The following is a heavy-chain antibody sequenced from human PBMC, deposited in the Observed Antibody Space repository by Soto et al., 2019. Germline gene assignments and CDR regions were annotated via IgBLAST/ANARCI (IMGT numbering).Heavy chain of an antibody. J-gene: IGHJ5*02. V-gene: IGHV4-30-4*01. D-gene: IGHD4-17*01. Sequence: SETLSLTCTVSGGSISSGDYYWSWIRQPPGKGLEWIGYIYYSGSTYYNPSLKSRVTISVDTSKNQFSLKLSSVTAADTAVYYCARGRGDYGAVWFDPWGQGILVTVSS. CDR2: IYYSGST. CDR1: GGSISSGDYY. CDR3: ARGRGDYGAVWFDP.